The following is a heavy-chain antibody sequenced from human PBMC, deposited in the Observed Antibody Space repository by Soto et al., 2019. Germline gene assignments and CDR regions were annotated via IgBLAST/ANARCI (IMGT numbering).Heavy chain of an antibody. J-gene: IGHJ4*02. CDR1: GFTFDDYA. Sequence: GGSLRLSCAASGFTFDDYAMHWVRQAPGKGLEWVSGISWNSGSIGYADSVKGRFTISRDNAKNSLYLQMNSLRAEDTALYYCAKDLRDYYGSGTYGGLDYWGQGTLVTVSS. D-gene: IGHD3-10*01. CDR2: ISWNSGSI. CDR3: AKDLRDYYGSGTYGGLDY. V-gene: IGHV3-9*01.